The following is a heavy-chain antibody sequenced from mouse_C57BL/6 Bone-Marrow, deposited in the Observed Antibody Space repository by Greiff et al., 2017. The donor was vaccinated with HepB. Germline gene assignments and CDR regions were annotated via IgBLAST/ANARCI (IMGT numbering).Heavy chain of an antibody. J-gene: IGHJ3*01. CDR2: ISSGGSYT. D-gene: IGHD1-1*01. V-gene: IGHV5-6*01. CDR3: ARHGDYGSG. CDR1: GFTFSSYG. Sequence: EVQVVESGGDLVKPGGSLKLSCAASGFTFSSYGMSWVRQTPDKRLEWVATISSGGSYTYYPDSVKGRFTISRDNAKNTLYLQMSSLKAEDTAMYYCARHGDYGSGWGQGTLVTVAA.